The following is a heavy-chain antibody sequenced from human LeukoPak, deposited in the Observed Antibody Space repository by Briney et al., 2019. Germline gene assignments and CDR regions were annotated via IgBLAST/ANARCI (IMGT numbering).Heavy chain of an antibody. CDR2: INHSGST. V-gene: IGHV4-34*01. CDR1: GGSFSGYY. J-gene: IGHJ4*02. Sequence: NASETLSLTCAVYGGSFSGYYWSWIRQPPGKGLEWIGEINHSGSTNYNPSLKSRVTISVDTSKNQFSLKLSSVTAADTAVYYCARLARRFMGYFDYWGQGTLVTVSS. CDR3: ARLARRFMGYFDY. D-gene: IGHD3-3*01.